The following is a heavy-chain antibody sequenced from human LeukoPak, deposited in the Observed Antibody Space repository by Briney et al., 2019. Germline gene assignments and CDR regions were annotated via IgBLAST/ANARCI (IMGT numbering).Heavy chain of an antibody. CDR3: ARESHRDGYKWGGY. J-gene: IGHJ4*02. Sequence: ASVKVSCKVSGYTFTDYYMHWVQQAPGKGLEWIGLVDPEDGETIYAEKFQGRVTITADTSTDTAYMELSSLRSEDTAVYYCARESHRDGYKWGGYWGQGTLVTVSS. V-gene: IGHV1-69-2*01. D-gene: IGHD5-24*01. CDR1: GYTFTDYY. CDR2: VDPEDGET.